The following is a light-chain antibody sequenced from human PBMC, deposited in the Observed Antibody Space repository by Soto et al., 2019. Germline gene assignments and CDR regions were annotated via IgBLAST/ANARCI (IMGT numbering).Light chain of an antibody. Sequence: QSALTQPASVSGCPGQSITISCTGTSSDVGGYNYVSWYQQHPGKAPKLRIYDVRNGPSGVSNRFSGSKSGNTASLTISGLQAEDEADYYCSSYTSSSTPVVFGGGTKLTVL. CDR2: DVR. J-gene: IGLJ2*01. V-gene: IGLV2-14*01. CDR3: SSYTSSSTPVV. CDR1: SSDVGGYNY.